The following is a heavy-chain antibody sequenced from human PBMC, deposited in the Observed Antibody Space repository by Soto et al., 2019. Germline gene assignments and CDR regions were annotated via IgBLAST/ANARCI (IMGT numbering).Heavy chain of an antibody. J-gene: IGHJ6*02. CDR1: GYTFTSYX. CDR3: ARDQGITTFGVYSMYYYGMDV. V-gene: IGHV1-46*01. Sequence: SVKXSCXXSGYTFTSYXMHXXRXAPGQGXXWMGIINPSGGSTSYAQKLQGRVTMTRDTSTSTAYMDLRSLRSDDTAVYYCARDQGITTFGVYSMYYYGMDVWGQGTTVTVSS. D-gene: IGHD3-3*01. CDR2: INPSGGST.